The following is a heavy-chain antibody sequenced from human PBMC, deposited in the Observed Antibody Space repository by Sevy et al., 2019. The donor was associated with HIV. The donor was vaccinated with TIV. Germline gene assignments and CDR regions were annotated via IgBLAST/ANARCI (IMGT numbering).Heavy chain of an antibody. CDR1: GFTYSDYY. J-gene: IGHJ2*01. D-gene: IGHD3-10*01. Sequence: GGSLRLSCAASGFTYSDYYMSWIRQAPGRGLEWISYISSRGSTIYYADSVKGRFTISRDNAKNSLFLQMNSLRAEDTAAYYCAREGSLRYFDLWGRGTLVTVSS. CDR2: ISSRGSTI. CDR3: AREGSLRYFDL. V-gene: IGHV3-11*01.